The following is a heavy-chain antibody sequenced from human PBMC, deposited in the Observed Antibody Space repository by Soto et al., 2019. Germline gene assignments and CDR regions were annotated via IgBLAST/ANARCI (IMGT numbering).Heavy chain of an antibody. J-gene: IGHJ4*02. D-gene: IGHD2-15*01. V-gene: IGHV3-30-3*01. CDR2: ISYDESHK. Sequence: GGSLRLSCAASGFTFSNYAMHWVRQAPGKGLEWVAVISYDESHKYYADSVKGRFTISRDNSKNTLYVQMNSLTAEDTAVYFCAKRRGAGGHFDYWGQGALVTVSS. CDR1: GFTFSNYA. CDR3: AKRRGAGGHFDY.